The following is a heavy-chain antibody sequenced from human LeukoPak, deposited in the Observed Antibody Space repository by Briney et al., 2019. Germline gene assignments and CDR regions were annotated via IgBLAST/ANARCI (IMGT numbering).Heavy chain of an antibody. CDR2: MNPNSGGT. Sequence: ASVKVSCKASGYPFTTYDINWVRQAPGQGLEWVAWMNPNSGGTVYAQKFQGRVTLARDTSIGTAYMELNSLRSEDTAVYYCASSLELYYYGMDVWGQGTTVTVSS. J-gene: IGHJ6*02. CDR1: GYPFTTYD. V-gene: IGHV1-8*01. D-gene: IGHD1-7*01. CDR3: ASSLELYYYGMDV.